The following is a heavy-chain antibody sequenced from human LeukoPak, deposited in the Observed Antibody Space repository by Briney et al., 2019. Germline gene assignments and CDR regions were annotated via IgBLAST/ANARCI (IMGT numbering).Heavy chain of an antibody. CDR1: GFTFSSYG. D-gene: IGHD3-3*01. CDR2: ISYDGSNK. J-gene: IGHJ4*02. CDR3: AKDAPDYDFWSCYFDY. V-gene: IGHV3-30*18. Sequence: GGSLRLSCAASGFTFSSYGMHWVRQAPGKGLEWVAVISYDGSNKYYADSVKGRFTISRDNSKNTLYLQMNSLRAEDTAVYYCAKDAPDYDFWSCYFDYWGQGTLVTVSS.